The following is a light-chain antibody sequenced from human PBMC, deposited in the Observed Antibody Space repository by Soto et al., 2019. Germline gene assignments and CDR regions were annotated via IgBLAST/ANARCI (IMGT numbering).Light chain of an antibody. V-gene: IGKV3-11*01. Sequence: EIVLTQSPATLSLSPGERATLSCRASQSVRSYLAWYQQKPGQAPRLLIYDASNRATGIPARFSGSGSGTDFTLTISSLEPEDFAVYYCQQRSFLITFGQGTRLETK. CDR1: QSVRSY. J-gene: IGKJ5*01. CDR3: QQRSFLIT. CDR2: DAS.